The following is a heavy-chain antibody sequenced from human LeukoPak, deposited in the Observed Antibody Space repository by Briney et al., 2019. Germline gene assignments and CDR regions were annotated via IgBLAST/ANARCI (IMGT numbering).Heavy chain of an antibody. CDR3: ARGKGSSMYYYYGMDV. D-gene: IGHD6-13*01. J-gene: IGHJ6*02. Sequence: PGRSLRLSCAASGFTFSSYGMHWVRQAPGKGLEWVAVIWYDGSNKYYADSVKGRFTISRDNSKNTLYLHMNSLRAEDTAVYYCARGKGSSMYYYYGMDVWGQGTTVTVSS. CDR2: IWYDGSNK. V-gene: IGHV3-33*01. CDR1: GFTFSSYG.